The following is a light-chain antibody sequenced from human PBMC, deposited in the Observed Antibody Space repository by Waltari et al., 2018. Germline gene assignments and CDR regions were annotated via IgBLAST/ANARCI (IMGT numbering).Light chain of an antibody. CDR1: QSVSRA. J-gene: IGKJ1*01. V-gene: IGKV3-20*01. CDR2: AAS. CDR3: QHYVNLPVT. Sequence: EIVLTPSPGTLSWSPGERATLACRASQSVSRALAWYQQKPGQAPRLLIYAASTRATGVPERFSGSGSGTDFSLTISRLDPEDFAVYYCQHYVNLPVTFGQGTKVEI.